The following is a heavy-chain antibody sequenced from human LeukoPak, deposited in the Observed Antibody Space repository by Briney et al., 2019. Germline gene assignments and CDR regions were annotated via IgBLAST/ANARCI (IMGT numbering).Heavy chain of an antibody. J-gene: IGHJ4*02. CDR2: INHSGST. CDR3: ARCPEQVVQAAISYSRHFDY. D-gene: IGHD2-2*01. CDR1: GGSFSGYY. Sequence: PSETLSLTCAVYGGSFSGYYWSWIRQPPGKGLEWIGEINHSGSTNYNPSLKSRVTISVDTSKNQFSLKLRSVTAADTAVYYCARCPEQVVQAAISYSRHFDYWGQGTLVTVSS. V-gene: IGHV4-34*01.